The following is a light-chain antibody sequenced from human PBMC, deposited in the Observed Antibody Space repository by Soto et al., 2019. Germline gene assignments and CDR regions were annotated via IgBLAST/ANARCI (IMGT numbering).Light chain of an antibody. J-gene: IGLJ2*01. CDR1: SGYSNYK. V-gene: IGLV9-49*01. CDR3: GADHGSGSDSV. CDR2: VGADGVVG. Sequence: QSVPTQPPSASASLGDSVTLTCTLSSGYSNYKVDWYQQRPGKGPRFVMRVGADGVVGSKGDGIPDRFSVLGSGLNRYLTIKNIQEEDESDYHCGADHGSGSDSVFGGGTKLTVL.